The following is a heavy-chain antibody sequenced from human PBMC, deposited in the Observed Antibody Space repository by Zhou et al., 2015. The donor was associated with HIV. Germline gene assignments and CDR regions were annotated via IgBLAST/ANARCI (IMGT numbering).Heavy chain of an antibody. CDR3: ARDGSTFGGVIVTGGLDY. V-gene: IGHV1-2*06. CDR1: GYTFTGYY. CDR2: INPNSGGT. J-gene: IGHJ4*02. Sequence: QVQLVQSGAEVKKPGASVKVSCKASGYTFTGYYMHWVRQAPGQGLEWMGRINPNSGGTNYAQKFQGRVTMTRDTSISTAYMELSRLRSDDTAVYYCARDGSTFGGVIVTGGLDYWGQGTLVTVSS. D-gene: IGHD3-16*02.